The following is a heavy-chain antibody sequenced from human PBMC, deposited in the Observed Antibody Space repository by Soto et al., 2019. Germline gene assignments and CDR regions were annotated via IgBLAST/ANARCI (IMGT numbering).Heavy chain of an antibody. CDR3: AREIVVVVAARFRWFDP. D-gene: IGHD2-15*01. V-gene: IGHV1-3*01. J-gene: IGHJ5*02. Sequence: GASVKVSCKASGYTFNSFGIPWVRQAPGQRLEWMGWINAGNGNTKYSQKFQGRVTITRDTSASTAYMELSSLRSEDTAVYYCAREIVVVVAARFRWFDPWGQGTLVTVS. CDR2: INAGNGNT. CDR1: GYTFNSFG.